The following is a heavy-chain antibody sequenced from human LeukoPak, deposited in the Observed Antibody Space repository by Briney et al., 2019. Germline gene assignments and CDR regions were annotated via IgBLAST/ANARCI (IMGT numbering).Heavy chain of an antibody. J-gene: IGHJ4*02. Sequence: GASVKVSCKASGYTFIAYYIYWVRQAPGQGLEWMGWINPNSGGTNYAQKFQGRVTMTRDTSISTAYMELSRLRSDDTAVYYCASELAAAGTGVRWGQGTLVTVSS. V-gene: IGHV1-2*02. CDR2: INPNSGGT. D-gene: IGHD6-13*01. CDR1: GYTFIAYY. CDR3: ASELAAAGTGVR.